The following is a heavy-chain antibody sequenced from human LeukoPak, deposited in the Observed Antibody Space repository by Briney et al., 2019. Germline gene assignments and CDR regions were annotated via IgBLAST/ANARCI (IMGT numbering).Heavy chain of an antibody. Sequence: SVKVSCKASGGTFSSYAISWVRQAPGQGLEWMGGIIPIFGTANYAQKFQGRVTITTDESTSTAYMELSSLRSEDTAVYYCAGTNEYSYVLDYWGQGTLVTVSS. CDR1: GGTFSSYA. V-gene: IGHV1-69*05. CDR3: AGTNEYSYVLDY. CDR2: IIPIFGTA. D-gene: IGHD5-18*01. J-gene: IGHJ4*02.